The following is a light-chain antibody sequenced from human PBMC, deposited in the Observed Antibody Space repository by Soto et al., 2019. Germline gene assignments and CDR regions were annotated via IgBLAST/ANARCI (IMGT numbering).Light chain of an antibody. CDR3: QQYGDSPHT. Sequence: EIVLTQSPGTLSLSPWERATLSCRASQSVGSSLSWYQQKPGQAPRLLFYGASNRATAIPDRFSGSGFGTDFTLTISRLDPEDFAVDYCQQYGDSPHTFGPGTKVEI. V-gene: IGKV3-20*01. CDR2: GAS. J-gene: IGKJ1*01. CDR1: QSVGSS.